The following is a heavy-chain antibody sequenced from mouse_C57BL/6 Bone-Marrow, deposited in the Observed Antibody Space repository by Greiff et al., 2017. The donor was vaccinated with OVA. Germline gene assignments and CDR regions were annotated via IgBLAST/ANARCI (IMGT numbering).Heavy chain of an antibody. CDR1: GFTFSNYW. D-gene: IGHD2-13*01. J-gene: IGHJ3*01. CDR2: IRLKSDNYAT. V-gene: IGHV6-3*01. Sequence: EVHLVESGGGLVQPGGSMKLSCVASGFTFSNYWMNWVRQSPEKGLEWVAQIRLKSDNYATHYAESVKGRFTISRADSKSSVYLQMNNLRAEDTVIYYCTGGDYGPAWFAYWGQGTLVTVSA. CDR3: TGGDYGPAWFAY.